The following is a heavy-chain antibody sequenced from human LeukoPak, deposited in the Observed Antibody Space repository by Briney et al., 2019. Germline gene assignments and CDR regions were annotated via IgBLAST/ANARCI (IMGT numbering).Heavy chain of an antibody. CDR1: GGSISSGSYY. CDR3: ARAGSYYYDSSGYYR. V-gene: IGHV4-61*02. CDR2: IYTSGST. J-gene: IGHJ5*02. D-gene: IGHD3-22*01. Sequence: SETLSLTCTVSGGSISSGSYYWSWIRQPAWKGLEWIGRIYTSGSTNYNPSLKSRVTISVDTSKNQFSLKLSSVTAADTAVYYCARAGSYYYDSSGYYRWGQGTLVTVSS.